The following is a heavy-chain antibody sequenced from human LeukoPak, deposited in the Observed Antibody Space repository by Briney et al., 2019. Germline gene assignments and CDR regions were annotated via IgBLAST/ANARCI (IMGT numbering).Heavy chain of an antibody. CDR1: GFTFSSYS. CDR3: AKWWTREAAPY. J-gene: IGHJ4*02. D-gene: IGHD6-6*01. V-gene: IGHV3-23*01. CDR2: ISGSGGST. Sequence: QAGGSLRLSCAASGFTFSSYSMNWVRQAPGKGLEWVSAISGSGGSTYYADSVKGRFTISRDNSKNTLYLQMNSLRAEDTAVYYCAKWWTREAAPYWGQGTLVTVSS.